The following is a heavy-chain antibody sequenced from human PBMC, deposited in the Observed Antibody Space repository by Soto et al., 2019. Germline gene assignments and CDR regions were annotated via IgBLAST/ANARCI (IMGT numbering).Heavy chain of an antibody. D-gene: IGHD2-21*02. CDR2: IKQDGSEK. CDR1: GFTFSSYW. V-gene: IGHV3-7*01. Sequence: EVQLVESGGGLVQPGGSLRLSCAASGFTFSSYWMSWVRQAPGKGLEWVANIKQDGSEKYYVDSVKGRFTISRDNAKNSLYLQMNRLRAEDTAVYYGARHDSYYYYCMDVWGKGTTVTVSS. CDR3: ARHDSYYYYCMDV. J-gene: IGHJ6*03.